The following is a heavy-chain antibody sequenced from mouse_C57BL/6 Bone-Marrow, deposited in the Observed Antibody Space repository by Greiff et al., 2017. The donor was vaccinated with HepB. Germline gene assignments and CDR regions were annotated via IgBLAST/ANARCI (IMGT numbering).Heavy chain of an antibody. Sequence: VQLQESDAELVKPGASVKISCKVSGYTFTDHTIHWMKQRPEQGLEWIGYIYPRDGSTKYNEKFKGKATLTADKSSSTAYMQLNSLTSEDSAVYFCARPAGSSPYYFDYWGQGTTLTVSS. CDR3: ARPAGSSPYYFDY. D-gene: IGHD1-1*01. V-gene: IGHV1-78*01. CDR2: IYPRDGST. J-gene: IGHJ2*01. CDR1: GYTFTDHT.